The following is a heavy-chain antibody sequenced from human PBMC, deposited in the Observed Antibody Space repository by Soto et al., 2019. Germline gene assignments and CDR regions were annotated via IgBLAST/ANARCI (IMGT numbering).Heavy chain of an antibody. CDR1: GYTFTGYA. V-gene: IGHV1-3*05. CDR3: ARAVAVPADFDY. Sequence: QVQLVQSGAEEKKPGASVKVSCKASGYTFTGYAMHWVRQAPGQRLEWMGWINAGYGNTKYSQKFQGRVTITRDTSASTAYMELSSLRSEDTAVYYCARAVAVPADFDYWGRGGRVSVSS. D-gene: IGHD6-19*01. CDR2: INAGYGNT. J-gene: IGHJ4*02.